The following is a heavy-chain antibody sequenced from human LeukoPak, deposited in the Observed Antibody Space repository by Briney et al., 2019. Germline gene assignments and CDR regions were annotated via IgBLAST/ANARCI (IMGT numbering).Heavy chain of an antibody. Sequence: ASVKVSCKASGYTFTSYYMHWVRQAPGQGLEWMGIINPSGGSTSYAQKFQGRVTMTRDTSTSTVYMELSSLRSEDTAVYYCARDLRILNYYDSSGYWLGTPGYWGQGTLVTVSS. V-gene: IGHV1-46*01. CDR3: ARDLRILNYYDSSGYWLGTPGY. J-gene: IGHJ4*02. D-gene: IGHD3-22*01. CDR1: GYTFTSYY. CDR2: INPSGGST.